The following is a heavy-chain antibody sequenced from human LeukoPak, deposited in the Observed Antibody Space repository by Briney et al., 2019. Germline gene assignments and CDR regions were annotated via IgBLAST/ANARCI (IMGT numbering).Heavy chain of an antibody. CDR3: ARDGRGYSYGFDY. Sequence: SVKVSCKASGGTFSIYAISWVRHAPGQGLEWMGGIIPIFGTANYAQKFQGRVTITTDESTSTAYMELSSLRCEDTAVYYCARDGRGYSYGFDYWGQGTLVTVSS. CDR2: IIPIFGTA. D-gene: IGHD5-18*01. CDR1: GGTFSIYA. V-gene: IGHV1-69*05. J-gene: IGHJ4*02.